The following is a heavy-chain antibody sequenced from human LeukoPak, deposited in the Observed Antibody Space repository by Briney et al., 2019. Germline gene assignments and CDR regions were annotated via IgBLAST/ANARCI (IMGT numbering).Heavy chain of an antibody. Sequence: ASVKVSCKASGHLFIVYNIHCVRQAPGQGLEWMGWINPNTGDTNYAQKFQGRVTMTRDTSISTVYMELRSLTYEDTALYYCARRFDYGNHAFHHYYMDVWGKGTTVSVSS. CDR2: INPNTGDT. D-gene: IGHD4-11*01. V-gene: IGHV1-2*02. CDR3: ARRFDYGNHAFHHYYMDV. CDR1: GHLFIVYN. J-gene: IGHJ6*03.